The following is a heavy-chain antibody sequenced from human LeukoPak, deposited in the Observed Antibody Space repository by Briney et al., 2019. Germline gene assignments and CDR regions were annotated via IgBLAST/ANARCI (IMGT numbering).Heavy chain of an antibody. J-gene: IGHJ4*02. CDR3: ARDEGGSYRDTGVFDY. Sequence: ASVKVSCKASGYTFTSYGISWVRQAPGQGLEWMGWISAYNGNTNYAQKLQGRVTMTTDTSTSTAYMELRSLRSDDTAVYYCARDEGGSYRDTGVFDYWGQGTLVTVSS. CDR1: GYTFTSYG. V-gene: IGHV1-18*01. D-gene: IGHD1-26*01. CDR2: ISAYNGNT.